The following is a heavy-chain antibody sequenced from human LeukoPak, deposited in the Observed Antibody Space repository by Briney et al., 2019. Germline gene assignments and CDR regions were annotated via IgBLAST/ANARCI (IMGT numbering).Heavy chain of an antibody. CDR2: IYLGGRP. J-gene: IGHJ2*01. CDR1: GFTVSSTY. V-gene: IGHV3-66*01. Sequence: PGGSLRLSCAASGFTVSSTYMTWVRQAPGKGLEWVSVIYLGGRPDYADSVKGRFTISRDNSKNLLHLQMNSLRVADTAVYYCARDLAAVAGPHWYFDLWGRGTLVTVSS. D-gene: IGHD6-19*01. CDR3: ARDLAAVAGPHWYFDL.